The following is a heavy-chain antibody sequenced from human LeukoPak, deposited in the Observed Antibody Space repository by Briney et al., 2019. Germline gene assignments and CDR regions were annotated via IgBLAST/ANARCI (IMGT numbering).Heavy chain of an antibody. D-gene: IGHD2-21*02. V-gene: IGHV4-4*07. CDR2: IYTSGST. Sequence: PSETLSLTCTVSGGSISSYYWSWIRQPAGKGLEWIGRIYTSGSTNYNPSLKSRVTMSVDTSKNRFSLKLTSVTAADTAVYYCARGFKVVTAIRFDPWGQGTLVTVSS. CDR3: ARGFKVVTAIRFDP. J-gene: IGHJ5*02. CDR1: GGSISSYY.